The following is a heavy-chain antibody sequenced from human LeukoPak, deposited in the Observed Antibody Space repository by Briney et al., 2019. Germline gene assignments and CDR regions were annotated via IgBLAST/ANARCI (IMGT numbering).Heavy chain of an antibody. CDR3: ARRRFGELPYAFDI. Sequence: SETLSLTCAVYGGSFSGYYWSWIRQPPGKGLEWIGEINHSGSTNYNPSLKSRATISVDTSKNQFSLKLSSVTAADTAVYYCARRRFGELPYAFDIWGQGTMVTVSS. D-gene: IGHD3-10*01. J-gene: IGHJ3*02. CDR1: GGSFSGYY. V-gene: IGHV4-34*01. CDR2: INHSGST.